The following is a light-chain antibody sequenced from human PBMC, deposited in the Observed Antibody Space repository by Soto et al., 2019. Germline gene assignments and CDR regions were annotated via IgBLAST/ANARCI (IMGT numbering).Light chain of an antibody. J-gene: IGKJ2*01. CDR2: GAS. Sequence: EIVFTQSPGTLSLSPGERATLSCRASQSVSSTYLAWYRHKPGQAPRLLIYGASSRAAGIPDRFSGSGSGTDFTLTIXRLEPEDFAVYYCHHFGSSRHTFGQGTKVDIK. CDR3: HHFGSSRHT. CDR1: QSVSSTY. V-gene: IGKV3-20*01.